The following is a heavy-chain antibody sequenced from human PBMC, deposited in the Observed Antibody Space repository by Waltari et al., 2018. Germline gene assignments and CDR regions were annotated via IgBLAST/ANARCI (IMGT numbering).Heavy chain of an antibody. J-gene: IGHJ6*02. CDR3: ARQKGSGSYFVYYAMDV. V-gene: IGHV4-38-2*01. CDR2: IYHNGSA. Sequence: QVQLQESGPGLVKPSETLSLTCAVSGYSISSGYYWGWIRQPPGKGLAWVVSIYHNGSAYYNPSLKSRVTISVDTSKNHFSLKLSSVTAADTAVYYCARQKGSGSYFVYYAMDVWGQGTTVTVSS. D-gene: IGHD3-10*01. CDR1: GYSISSGYY.